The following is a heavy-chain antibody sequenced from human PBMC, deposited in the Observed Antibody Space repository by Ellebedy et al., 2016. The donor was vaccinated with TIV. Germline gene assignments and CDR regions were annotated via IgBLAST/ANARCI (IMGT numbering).Heavy chain of an antibody. J-gene: IGHJ4*02. Sequence: ASVKVSXXASGGTFSSYAITWVRQAPGQGLEWMGGIRPLFGPPNYAQKFQGRVTITADGSTSTAYMELSSLRSEDTAVYYCAGVTRYLYDRSGYYWGYWGQGTLVTVSS. CDR1: GGTFSSYA. V-gene: IGHV1-69*13. CDR2: IRPLFGPP. CDR3: AGVTRYLYDRSGYYWGY. D-gene: IGHD3-22*01.